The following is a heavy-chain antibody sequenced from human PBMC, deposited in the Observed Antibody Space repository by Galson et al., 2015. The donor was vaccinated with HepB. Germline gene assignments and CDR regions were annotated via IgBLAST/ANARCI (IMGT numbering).Heavy chain of an antibody. J-gene: IGHJ6*03. CDR2: INTNTGNP. CDR1: GYTFTSYA. D-gene: IGHD2-2*01. V-gene: IGHV7-4-1*02. CDR3: AREGYCSSTSCFPADYYYYYMDV. Sequence: SVKVSCKASGYTFTSYAMNWVRQAPGQGLEWMGWINTNTGNPTYAQGFTGRFVFSLDTSVSTAYLQISSLKAEDTAVYYCAREGYCSSTSCFPADYYYYYMDVWGKGTTVTVSS.